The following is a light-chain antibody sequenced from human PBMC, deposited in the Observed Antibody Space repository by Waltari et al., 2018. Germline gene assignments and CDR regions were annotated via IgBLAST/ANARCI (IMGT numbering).Light chain of an antibody. CDR3: AAWDDSLNGVV. V-gene: IGLV1-44*01. J-gene: IGLJ2*01. CDR2: SNN. CDR1: SPNIGSNP. Sequence: QSVLTQPPSASGPPGQRVTIPCSGSSPNIGSNPVNWYQQLPGTAPKLLIYSNNQRPSGVPDRFSGSKSGTSASLAISGLQSEDEADYYCAAWDDSLNGVVFGGGTKLTVL.